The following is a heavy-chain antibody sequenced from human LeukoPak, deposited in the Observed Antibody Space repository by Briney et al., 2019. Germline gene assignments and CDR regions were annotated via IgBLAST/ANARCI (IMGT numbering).Heavy chain of an antibody. V-gene: IGHV3-23*01. CDR3: AQGYSSGWYPR. Sequence: GGSLRLSCAVSGFTISNYGMSWVRQAPGKGLEWVSAISTSGDTEYYADSVKGRFIISRDTSRNTLYLQVNSLRVEDTALYYCAQGYSSGWYPRWGQGTLVIVSS. CDR2: ISTSGDTE. J-gene: IGHJ4*02. CDR1: GFTISNYG. D-gene: IGHD6-19*01.